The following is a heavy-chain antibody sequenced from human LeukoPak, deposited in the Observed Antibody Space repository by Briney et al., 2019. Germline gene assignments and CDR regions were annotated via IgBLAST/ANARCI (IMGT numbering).Heavy chain of an antibody. CDR1: GFTFSSYW. CDR3: ARAGRITMVRGARRNYYYYMDV. V-gene: IGHV3-74*01. Sequence: GGSLRLSCAASGFTFSSYWMHWVRQAPGKGLVWVSRINSDGSSTSYADSVKGRFTISRDNAKNTLYLQMNSLRAEDTAVYYCARAGRITMVRGARRNYYYYMDVWGKGTTVTVSS. CDR2: INSDGSST. D-gene: IGHD3-10*01. J-gene: IGHJ6*03.